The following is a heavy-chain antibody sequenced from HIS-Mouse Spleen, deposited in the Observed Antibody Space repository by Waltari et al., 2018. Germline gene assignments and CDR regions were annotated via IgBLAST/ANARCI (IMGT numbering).Heavy chain of an antibody. D-gene: IGHD6-13*01. CDR3: AREIPYSSSWYDWYFDL. V-gene: IGHV4-39*07. Sequence: QLQLQESGPGLVKPSETLSLTCTVSGRSISSRLYYWGWIRRPPGKGLEWIGSIYYSGSTYYNPSLKSRVTISVDTSKNQFSLKLSSVTAADTAVYYCAREIPYSSSWYDWYFDLWGRGTLVTVSS. J-gene: IGHJ2*01. CDR1: GRSISSRLYY. CDR2: IYYSGST.